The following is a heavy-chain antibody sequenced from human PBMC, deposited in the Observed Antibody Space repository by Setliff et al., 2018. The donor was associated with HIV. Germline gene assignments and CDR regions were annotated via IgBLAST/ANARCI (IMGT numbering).Heavy chain of an antibody. Sequence: SETLSLTCTVSGDSISSGSYYWTWIRQPAGRGLEWIGHISASGSSKFNPTLQSRVTLSVDPSNNQFSLNLTSVTAADTAVYYCARRKSGSSYRFFNYWGLGSLVTVSS. D-gene: IGHD3-16*02. J-gene: IGHJ4*02. V-gene: IGHV4-61*09. CDR3: ARRKSGSSYRFFNY. CDR2: ISASGSS. CDR1: GDSISSGSYY.